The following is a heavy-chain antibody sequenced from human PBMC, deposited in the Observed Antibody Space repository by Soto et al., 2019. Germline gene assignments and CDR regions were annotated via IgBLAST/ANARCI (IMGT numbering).Heavy chain of an antibody. J-gene: IGHJ4*02. V-gene: IGHV3-23*01. CDR2: IHGSGGSA. D-gene: IGHD4-17*01. CDR1: GFTFSSYA. Sequence: EVQLLESGGGLLQRGGSLRLSCAASGFTFSSYAMNWVRQAPRKGLEWVSVIHGSGGSAYYADSEKGRFTISIDNSKNTVFLQMNSLRVEDTAIYFCARGRDRDTVTTFDYWGQGALVTVSP. CDR3: ARGRDRDTVTTFDY.